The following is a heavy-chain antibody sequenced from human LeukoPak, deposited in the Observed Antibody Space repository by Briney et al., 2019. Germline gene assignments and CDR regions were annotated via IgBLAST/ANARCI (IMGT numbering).Heavy chain of an antibody. J-gene: IGHJ4*02. D-gene: IGHD3-22*01. V-gene: IGHV3-30-3*01. Sequence: GGSLRLSCAASGFTFSDYWMSWVRQAPGKGLEWVAVISHDGNYDYYADSVKGRFTISRDNSKNTLYFQMNDLRPEDTAIFYCARSDGRAYSPLDYWGQGTLVTVSS. CDR1: GFTFSDYW. CDR3: ARSDGRAYSPLDY. CDR2: ISHDGNYD.